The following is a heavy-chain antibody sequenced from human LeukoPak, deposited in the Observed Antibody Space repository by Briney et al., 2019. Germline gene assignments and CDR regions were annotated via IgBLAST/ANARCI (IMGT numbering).Heavy chain of an antibody. J-gene: IGHJ5*02. CDR3: ARGEDTAIVSWFDP. CDR1: GFTFSSYE. V-gene: IGHV3-48*03. Sequence: GGSLRLSCAASGFTFSSYEMNWVRQAPGKGLEWVSYISSSGSTIYYADSVKGRFTISRDNAKNSLYLQMNSLRAEDTAAYYCARGEDTAIVSWFDPWGQGTLVTVSS. CDR2: ISSSGSTI. D-gene: IGHD5-18*01.